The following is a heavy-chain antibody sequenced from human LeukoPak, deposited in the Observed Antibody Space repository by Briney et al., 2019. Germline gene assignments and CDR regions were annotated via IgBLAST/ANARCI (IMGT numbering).Heavy chain of an antibody. Sequence: ASVKVSCKASGYTFTRYYMHWVRQAPGQGVAGMGWINPNSGGTNYAQKFPGRVTMTRDTSISTAYMELSRLRSDDTAVYYCARSYGSGTADYWGQGTLVAVS. CDR3: ARSYGSGTADY. CDR1: GYTFTRYY. D-gene: IGHD3-10*01. V-gene: IGHV1-2*02. CDR2: INPNSGGT. J-gene: IGHJ4*02.